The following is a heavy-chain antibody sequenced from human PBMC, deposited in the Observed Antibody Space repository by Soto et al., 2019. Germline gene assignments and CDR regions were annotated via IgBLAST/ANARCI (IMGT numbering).Heavy chain of an antibody. CDR3: ARGGGSTKVDY. V-gene: IGHV4-31*03. J-gene: IGHJ4*02. Sequence: QVQLQESGPGLVKPSQTLSLTCTVSGGSITSSGYYWSLIRQHPGEGLEWIGFTSNSGSTSYNPSLKSRVTISVDTSSNQFSLNLKSVTAADTAVYYCARGGGSTKVDYWGQGTLVTVSP. CDR1: GGSITSSGYY. D-gene: IGHD2-2*01. CDR2: TSNSGST.